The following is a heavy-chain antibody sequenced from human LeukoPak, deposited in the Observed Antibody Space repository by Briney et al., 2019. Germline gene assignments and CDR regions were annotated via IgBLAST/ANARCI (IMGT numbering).Heavy chain of an antibody. CDR3: AKMDFWSGYPDY. CDR1: GFTFSSYG. D-gene: IGHD3-3*01. CDR2: ISGSGGST. J-gene: IGHJ4*02. Sequence: GGSLRLSCAASGFTFSSYGMHWVRQAPGKGLEWVSAISGSGGSTYYADSVKGRFTISRDNSKNTLYLQMNSLRAEDTAVYYCAKMDFWSGYPDYWGQGTLVTVSP. V-gene: IGHV3-23*01.